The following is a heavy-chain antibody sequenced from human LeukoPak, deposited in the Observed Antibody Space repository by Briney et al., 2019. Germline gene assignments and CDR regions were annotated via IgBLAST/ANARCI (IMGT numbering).Heavy chain of an antibody. V-gene: IGHV3-74*03. J-gene: IGHJ6*02. D-gene: IGHD3-10*01. CDR3: PRDNYYGSGSDYYGMDV. CDR2: INMVGSST. Sequence: IRWVSQDPGKGIVWVLCINMVGSSTTYADSVKGRFTISRDNAKNTMYLQMNSLKAEATAVYYCPRDNYYGSGSDYYGMDVWGQGTTVTVSS.